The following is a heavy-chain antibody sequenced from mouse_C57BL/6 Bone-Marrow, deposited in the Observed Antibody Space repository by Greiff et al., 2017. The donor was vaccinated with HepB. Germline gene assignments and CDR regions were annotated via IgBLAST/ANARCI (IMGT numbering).Heavy chain of an antibody. CDR2: IYPRSGNT. CDR3: ARPPITTVVATPYWYFDV. V-gene: IGHV1-81*01. J-gene: IGHJ1*03. Sequence: VKLQQSGAELARPGASVKLSCKASGYTFTSYGISWVKQRTGQGLEWIGEIYPRSGNTYYNEKFKGKATLTADKSSSTAYMELRSLTSEDSAVYFCARPPITTVVATPYWYFDVWGTGTTVTVSS. D-gene: IGHD1-1*01. CDR1: GYTFTSYG.